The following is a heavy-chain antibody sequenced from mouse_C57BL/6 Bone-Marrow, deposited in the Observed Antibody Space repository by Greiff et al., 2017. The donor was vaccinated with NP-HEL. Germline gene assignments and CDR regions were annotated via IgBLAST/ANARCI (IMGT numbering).Heavy chain of an antibody. CDR1: GYTFTSYW. J-gene: IGHJ2*01. CDR2: IDPNSGGT. CDR3: ASTGGIDY. V-gene: IGHV1-72*01. D-gene: IGHD4-1*02. Sequence: QVQLQQSGTELVKPGASVKMSCKASGYTFTSYWMHWVKQRPGRGLEWIGRIDPNSGGTKYNEKFKSKATLTVDKPSSTAYMQISSLTSEDSAVYYCASTGGIDYWGQGTTLTVSS.